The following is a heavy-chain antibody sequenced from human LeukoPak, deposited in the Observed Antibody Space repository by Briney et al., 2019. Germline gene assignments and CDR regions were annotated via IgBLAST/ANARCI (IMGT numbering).Heavy chain of an antibody. D-gene: IGHD2-15*01. V-gene: IGHV1-69*05. CDR2: IIPIFGTA. Sequence: SVKVSCKASGGTFSSYAISWVRQAPGQGLEWMGRIIPIFGTANYAQKFQGRVTITTDESTSTAYMELSSLRSEDTAVYYCARGGSIVVVVAAILDYWGQGTLVTVSS. CDR3: ARGGSIVVVVAAILDY. CDR1: GGTFSSYA. J-gene: IGHJ4*02.